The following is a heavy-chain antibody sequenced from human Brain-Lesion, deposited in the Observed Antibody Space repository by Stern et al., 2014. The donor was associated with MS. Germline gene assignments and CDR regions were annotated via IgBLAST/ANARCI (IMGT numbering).Heavy chain of an antibody. Sequence: QVQLVESGAEVKKPGASVKVSCKVSGYTLTELSMHWVRQAPRKGLEWMGGFYPEDGETIYAQKFQGRVTMTEDTSTDTAYMELSSLRSEGTAVYYCATLSPGAGGNYYRHFDYWGQGTLVTVSS. D-gene: IGHD1-26*01. J-gene: IGHJ4*02. CDR2: FYPEDGET. CDR1: GYTLTELS. CDR3: ATLSPGAGGNYYRHFDY. V-gene: IGHV1-24*01.